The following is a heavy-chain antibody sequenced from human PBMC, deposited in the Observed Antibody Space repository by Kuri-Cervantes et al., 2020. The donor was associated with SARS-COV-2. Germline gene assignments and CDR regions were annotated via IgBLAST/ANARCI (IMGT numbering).Heavy chain of an antibody. CDR2: IKADGGEM. J-gene: IGHJ3*02. CDR3: AWGRGWTFDI. D-gene: IGHD3-3*01. CDR1: GFTLTYRW. V-gene: IGHV3-7*04. Sequence: GGSLRLSCEASGFTLTYRWMAWFRQAPGKGLGWVAAIKADGGEMVYVDSAKGRFTISRDNAKNSVFLQMNSVRIEDTSLYFCAWGRGWTFDIWGRGTMVTVSS.